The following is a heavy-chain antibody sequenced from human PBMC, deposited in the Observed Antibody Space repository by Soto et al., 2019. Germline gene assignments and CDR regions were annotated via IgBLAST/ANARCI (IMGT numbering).Heavy chain of an antibody. CDR1: GYEFRGWS. D-gene: IGHD1-1*01. V-gene: IGHV3-23*01. CDR2: ISGSGGST. Sequence: SLYCRGPGYEFRGWSVRWHRPNPGKGLEWVSAISGSGGSTFYADSVKGRFTISRDNSKNTLYLQMNSLRAEDTAVYYCAKMRTPGTPDYWGQGTLVSVS. J-gene: IGHJ4*02. CDR3: AKMRTPGTPDY.